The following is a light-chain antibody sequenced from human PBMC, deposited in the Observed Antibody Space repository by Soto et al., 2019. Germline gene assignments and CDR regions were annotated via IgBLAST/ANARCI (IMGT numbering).Light chain of an antibody. CDR2: GVS. CDR3: QQYDNWPPT. J-gene: IGKJ4*01. CDR1: QPVNNN. V-gene: IGKV3-15*01. Sequence: IEMTQSPATLSASPGDRATLSCRASQPVNNNLAWYQQKPGQTPRLLIYGVSTRATGISARFSGGGSVTEFTLTISSLQSEDFAVYSCQQYDNWPPTFGGGTKVDIK.